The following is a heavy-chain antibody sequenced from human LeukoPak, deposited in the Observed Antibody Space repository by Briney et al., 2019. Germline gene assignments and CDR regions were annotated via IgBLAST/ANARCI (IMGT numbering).Heavy chain of an antibody. V-gene: IGHV1-18*01. D-gene: IGHD2-2*01. J-gene: IGHJ3*02. CDR2: ISASYGNT. Sequence: GASVKVSCKASGYTFTSYGISWVRQAPGQGHEWMGWISASYGNTNYSQKLQGRVTMTTDTSTSTAYMELRSLRSDDTAVYYCARDFKKLLFSTLGYCSSTSCYPRPTNAFDIWGQGTMVTVSS. CDR1: GYTFTSYG. CDR3: ARDFKKLLFSTLGYCSSTSCYPRPTNAFDI.